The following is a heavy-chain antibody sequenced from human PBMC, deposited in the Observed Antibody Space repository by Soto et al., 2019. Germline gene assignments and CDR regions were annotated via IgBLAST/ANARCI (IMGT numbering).Heavy chain of an antibody. CDR2: INHSGST. CDR3: ARGWGRIFDY. J-gene: IGHJ4*02. Sequence: PSETLSLTYAVYGGSFSGYYWSWIRQPPGKGLEWIGEINHSGSTNYNPSLKSRVTISVDTSKNQFSLKLSSVTAADTAVYYCARGWGRIFDYWGQGTLVTVSS. V-gene: IGHV4-34*01. D-gene: IGHD7-27*01. CDR1: GGSFSGYY.